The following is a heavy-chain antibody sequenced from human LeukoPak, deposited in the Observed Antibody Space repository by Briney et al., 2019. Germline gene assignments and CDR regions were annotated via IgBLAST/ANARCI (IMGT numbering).Heavy chain of an antibody. D-gene: IGHD4-11*01. J-gene: IGHJ4*02. CDR3: ARDEPTVTPFYY. CDR2: IYTSGST. V-gene: IGHV4-39*07. CDR1: GGSINSSGYY. Sequence: TETLSLTCTGSGGSINSSGYYWGWIRQPPGKGLEWIGRIYTSGSTNYNPSLKSRVTMSVDTSKNQFSLKLSSVTAADTAVYYCARDEPTVTPFYYWGQGTLVTVSS.